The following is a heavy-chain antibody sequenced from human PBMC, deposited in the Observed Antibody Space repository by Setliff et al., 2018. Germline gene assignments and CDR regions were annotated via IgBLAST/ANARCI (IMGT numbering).Heavy chain of an antibody. CDR3: AREQWLDPPGYYYMDV. Sequence: SETLSLTCAVYGGSFSGYYWSGSRKPPGKGLEWIGEINHSGSANYNPSLKSRVTMSIDTSKNQFSLKLNSVTAADMAVYYCAREQWLDPPGYYYMDVWAKGTTVTVSS. V-gene: IGHV4-34*01. CDR2: INHSGSA. D-gene: IGHD6-19*01. J-gene: IGHJ6*03. CDR1: GGSFSGYY.